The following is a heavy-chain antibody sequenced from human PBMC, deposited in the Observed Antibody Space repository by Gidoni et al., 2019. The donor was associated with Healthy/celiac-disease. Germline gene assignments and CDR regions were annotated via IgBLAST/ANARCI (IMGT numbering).Heavy chain of an antibody. CDR3: ARGYCSSTSGQLIDY. CDR1: GGSISSSSYY. J-gene: IGHJ4*02. D-gene: IGHD2-2*01. CDR2: IYYSGST. Sequence: QLQLQESGPGLVKPSETLSLTCTVSGGSISSSSYYWGWIRQPPGKGLEWIGSIYYSGSTYYNPSLKSRVTISVDTSKNQFSLKLSSVTAADTAVYYCARGYCSSTSGQLIDYWGQGTLVTVSS. V-gene: IGHV4-39*01.